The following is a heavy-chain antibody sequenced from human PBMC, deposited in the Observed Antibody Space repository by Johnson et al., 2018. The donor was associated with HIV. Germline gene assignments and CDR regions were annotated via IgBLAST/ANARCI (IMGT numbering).Heavy chain of an antibody. D-gene: IGHD6-19*01. J-gene: IGHJ3*02. V-gene: IGHV3-53*01. Sequence: VQLVESGGGLIQPGGSLRLSCAASGFTVSSNYMSWVRQAPGKGLEWVSIIYSGDRTYYADSVKGRFTISRDNSKNTLYLEMNSLRAEDTAVYYCARDRYSSGWFFDAFDIWGQGTMVT. CDR3: ARDRYSSGWFFDAFDI. CDR1: GFTVSSNY. CDR2: IYSGDRT.